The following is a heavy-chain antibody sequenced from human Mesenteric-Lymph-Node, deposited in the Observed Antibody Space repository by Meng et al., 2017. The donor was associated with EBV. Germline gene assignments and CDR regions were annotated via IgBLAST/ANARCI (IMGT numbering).Heavy chain of an antibody. CDR3: ARDGGAGGDKGY. CDR1: GYTLTEFP. J-gene: IGHJ4*02. D-gene: IGHD3-16*01. V-gene: IGHV1-24*01. Sequence: VPLVQAGAEGKKPGAAVKVSGKVSGYTLTEFPMHWGRQAPGKGLEWVGGSDPADGQKIYAANFQGRVTMTEDTSTDTAYMELSSLRSDDTAVYYCARDGGAGGDKGYWGQGTLVTVSS. CDR2: SDPADGQK.